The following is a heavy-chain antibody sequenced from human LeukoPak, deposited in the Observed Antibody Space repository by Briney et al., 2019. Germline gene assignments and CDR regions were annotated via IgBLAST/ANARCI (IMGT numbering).Heavy chain of an antibody. Sequence: PGGSLRLSCAVSGFNLGDFWMSWVRQAPGRGLEWVANIHPEGYEKYHVESVKGRFSISRDNTKNLLFLQMNSLRAEDTAVYYCATPLDAPGTTYYFDYWGQGTLITVSS. V-gene: IGHV3-7*03. CDR2: IHPEGYEK. CDR3: ATPLDAPGTTYYFDY. D-gene: IGHD1-1*01. J-gene: IGHJ4*02. CDR1: GFNLGDFW.